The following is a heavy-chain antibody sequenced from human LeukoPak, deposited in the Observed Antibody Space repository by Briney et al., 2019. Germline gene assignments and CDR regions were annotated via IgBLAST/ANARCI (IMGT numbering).Heavy chain of an antibody. CDR1: GGSFSGYY. J-gene: IGHJ6*03. D-gene: IGHD1-26*01. CDR3: ARDPYSGSYGNYYYYFMDV. V-gene: IGHV4-34*01. CDR2: INHSGST. Sequence: TPSETLSLTCAVYGGSFSGYYWSWIRQPPGKGLEWIGEINHSGSTNYNPSLKSRVTISVDTSKNQFSLKLSSVTAADTAVYYCARDPYSGSYGNYYYYFMDVWGKGTTVTISS.